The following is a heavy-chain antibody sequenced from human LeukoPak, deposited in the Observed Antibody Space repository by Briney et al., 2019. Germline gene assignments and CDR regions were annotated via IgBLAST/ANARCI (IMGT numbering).Heavy chain of an antibody. CDR2: MYYSGSS. J-gene: IGHJ6*03. CDR1: GGSISSSNYY. D-gene: IGHD3-16*01. V-gene: IGHV4-39*07. Sequence: SETLSLTCTVSGGSISSSNYYWAWIRQPPGKGLEWIGSMYYSGSSYYNPSLKRRVTKSVDTSENQFSLNLSSVTAADTGVYYCARLRGYDYYMDVWGKGTTVTISS. CDR3: ARLRGYDYYMDV.